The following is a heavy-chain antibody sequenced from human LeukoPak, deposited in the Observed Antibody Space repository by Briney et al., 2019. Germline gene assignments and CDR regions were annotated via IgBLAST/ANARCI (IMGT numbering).Heavy chain of an antibody. CDR3: ARTRDYYDSSGYYDY. D-gene: IGHD3-22*01. CDR2: INHSGST. V-gene: IGHV4-34*01. Sequence: SETRSLTCAVYGGSFSGYYWSWIRQPPGKGLEWIGEINHSGSTNYNPSLKSRVTISVDTSKNQFSLKLSSVTAADTAVYYCARTRDYYDSSGYYDYWGQGTLVTVSS. CDR1: GGSFSGYY. J-gene: IGHJ4*02.